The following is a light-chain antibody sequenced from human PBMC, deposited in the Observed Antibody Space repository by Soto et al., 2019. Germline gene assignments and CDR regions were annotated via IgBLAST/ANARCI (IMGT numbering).Light chain of an antibody. CDR3: SSYTRSNTYV. CDR2: DVT. J-gene: IGLJ1*01. CDR1: SSDVGGYNY. V-gene: IGLV2-14*03. Sequence: QSVLTQPASVSGSPGQSITISCTGTSSDVGGYNYVSWYQQHPGKAPKLMIYDVTNRPSGVSNRFTGSKSGNTASLTISGLQAVDEGDYYCSSYTRSNTYVFGTGTKVTVL.